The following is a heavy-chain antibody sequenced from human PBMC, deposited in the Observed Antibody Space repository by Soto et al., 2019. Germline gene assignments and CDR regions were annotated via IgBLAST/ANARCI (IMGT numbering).Heavy chain of an antibody. CDR1: VFTFSDSV. CDR3: TRGYFGDYYY. Sequence: VGSLRLSCASSVFTFSDSVMTCVRLAPGKWLEWVSTINAKSGYVFYTDSVRGRFTISRDNAKSALFLQMSSLRAEDTAVYYCTRGYFGDYYYWGQGTLVPVSS. V-gene: IGHV3-21*01. D-gene: IGHD4-17*01. J-gene: IGHJ4*02. CDR2: INAKSGYV.